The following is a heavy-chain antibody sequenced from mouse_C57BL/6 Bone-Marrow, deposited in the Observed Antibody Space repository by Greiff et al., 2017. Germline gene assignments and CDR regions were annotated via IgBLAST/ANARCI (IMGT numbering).Heavy chain of an antibody. V-gene: IGHV1-81*01. Sequence: VKLQEPGAELARPGASVKLSCKASGYTFTSYGISWVKQRTGQGLEWIGEIYPSSGNTYYNAKFKGKATLTADKSSSTAYMELRSLTSEDSAVCFSAKYYYGSTPFAYWGQGTLVTGSA. D-gene: IGHD1-1*01. J-gene: IGHJ3*01. CDR1: GYTFTSYG. CDR2: IYPSSGNT. CDR3: AKYYYGSTPFAY.